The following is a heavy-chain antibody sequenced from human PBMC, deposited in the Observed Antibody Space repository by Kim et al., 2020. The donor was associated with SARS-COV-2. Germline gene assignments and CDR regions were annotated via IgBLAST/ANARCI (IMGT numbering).Heavy chain of an antibody. J-gene: IGHJ3*01. CDR1: GYTFYKYA. D-gene: IGHD6-19*01. V-gene: IGHV1-18*01. CDR3: ARISLVAVAGTEHSFDL. Sequence: ASVNVSCKASGYTFYKYAITWVRQAPGLGLEWMGWLRPHNSNTDFAQKFQGRVTMTTDTSTSTAYMELRGLRSDDTAVYYCARISLVAVAGTEHSFDLWGQGTMVTVSS. CDR2: LRPHNSNT.